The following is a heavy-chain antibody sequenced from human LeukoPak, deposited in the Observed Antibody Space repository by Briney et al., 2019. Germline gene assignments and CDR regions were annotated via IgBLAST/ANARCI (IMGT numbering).Heavy chain of an antibody. CDR3: AISSGGPYYFDF. Sequence: PGGSLRLSCAASGFTFSSNYMSWVRQAPGKGRGWFAVFSSGAITYYADSVNGRFTLSRDTSKNTLYLQMNTLRADDTAVYYCAISSGGPYYFDFWGQGTLVTVSS. J-gene: IGHJ4*02. V-gene: IGHV3-53*01. CDR1: GFTFSSNY. CDR2: FSSGAIT. D-gene: IGHD2-15*01.